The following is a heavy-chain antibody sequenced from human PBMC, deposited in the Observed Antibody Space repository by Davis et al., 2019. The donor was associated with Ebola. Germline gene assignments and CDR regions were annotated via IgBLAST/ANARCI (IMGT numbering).Heavy chain of an antibody. CDR3: ESGITIFGVVSNYYYYGMDV. CDR2: IYYSGST. Sequence: SETLSLTCTVSGGSISSGGYYCSCIRQHPGTGLEWIVYIYYSGSTYYNPSLKSRVTISVDTSKNQFYLKLSSVTAADTAVYYCESGITIFGVVSNYYYYGMDVWGQGTTVTVSS. J-gene: IGHJ6*02. CDR1: GGSISSGGYY. V-gene: IGHV4-31*03. D-gene: IGHD3-3*01.